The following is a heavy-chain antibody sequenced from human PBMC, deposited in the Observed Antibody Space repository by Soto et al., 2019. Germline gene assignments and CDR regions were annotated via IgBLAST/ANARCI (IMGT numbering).Heavy chain of an antibody. CDR1: GDSVSNDNYY. V-gene: IGHV4-61*01. D-gene: IGHD3-16*01. J-gene: IGHJ4*02. Sequence: PSETLSLTCAVSGDSVSNDNYYWSWIRQPPGKGLEWIGYIYYSGTTNYNSYLKSRLSLSVDVSKNQFSLKLASVTTADTAVYFCARSQRGRTAFTFDYWGQGALVTVS. CDR2: IYYSGTT. CDR3: ARSQRGRTAFTFDY.